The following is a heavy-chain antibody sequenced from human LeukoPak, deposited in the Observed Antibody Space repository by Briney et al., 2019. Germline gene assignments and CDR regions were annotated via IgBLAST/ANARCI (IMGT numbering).Heavy chain of an antibody. Sequence: PGGSLRLSCAASGFTFSRYWMHWVRQAPGKGLVWISRINSDGSSTSYADSVKGRFTISRDNAKNTLYLQMNSLRAEDTAVYYCARIKDSSGWYHYFDHWGQGTLVTVSS. D-gene: IGHD6-19*01. J-gene: IGHJ4*02. V-gene: IGHV3-74*01. CDR1: GFTFSRYW. CDR2: INSDGSST. CDR3: ARIKDSSGWYHYFDH.